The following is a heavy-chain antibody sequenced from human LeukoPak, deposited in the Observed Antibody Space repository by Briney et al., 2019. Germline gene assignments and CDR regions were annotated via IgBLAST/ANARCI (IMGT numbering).Heavy chain of an antibody. Sequence: GGSLRLSCVASGFSFSTNWMTWVRQAPGKGLEWVANINEDGTDKYYVDSVKGRFTISRDNTRNSHYLQMSSLRVEDTAVYYCAIWSRDVDVWGQGTTVTVSS. CDR1: GFSFSTNW. CDR3: AIWSRDVDV. J-gene: IGHJ6*02. V-gene: IGHV3-7*03. D-gene: IGHD3-3*01. CDR2: INEDGTDK.